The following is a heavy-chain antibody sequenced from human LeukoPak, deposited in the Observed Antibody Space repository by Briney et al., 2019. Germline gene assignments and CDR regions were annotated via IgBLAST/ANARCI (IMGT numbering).Heavy chain of an antibody. CDR3: AKANHDSSGFSFDY. CDR1: GFTFSNYG. J-gene: IGHJ4*02. CDR2: ISHDGNNE. V-gene: IGHV3-30*18. Sequence: GRSLRLSCAASGFTFSNYGVHWVRQAPGKGLDWVAVISHDGNNEYYAGSVKGRFTISRDNSKNTLYLQMNGLRAEDTAMYYCAKANHDSSGFSFDYWGQGTLVTVSS. D-gene: IGHD3-22*01.